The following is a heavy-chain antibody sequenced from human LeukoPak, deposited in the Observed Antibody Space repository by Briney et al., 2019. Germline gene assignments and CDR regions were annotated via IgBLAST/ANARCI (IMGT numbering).Heavy chain of an antibody. CDR3: ARERSGGHFDF. J-gene: IGHJ4*02. CDR2: INPSDGVT. Sequence: GGSLRLSCAASGFTFSNYGMHWVRQAPGQGLEWMGIINPSDGVTVYAQKFQGRVTMTRDTSTSTVYMDLNSLKSEDMAVYYCARERSGGHFDFWGQGTLVTVSS. CDR1: GFTFSNYG. D-gene: IGHD2-15*01. V-gene: IGHV1-46*01.